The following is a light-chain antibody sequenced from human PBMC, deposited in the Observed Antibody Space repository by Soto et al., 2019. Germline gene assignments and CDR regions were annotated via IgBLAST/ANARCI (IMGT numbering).Light chain of an antibody. V-gene: IGLV2-14*01. CDR3: SSYASASTLV. Sequence: QSVLTQPASVSGSPGQSITISCTGTSSDVGAYNYVSWYRQHPGKAPKLVIYEVSNRPSGVSNRFSGSKSGNTASLTISGLQAEDEADYYCSSYASASTLVFGTGTKVTVL. CDR2: EVS. J-gene: IGLJ1*01. CDR1: SSDVGAYNY.